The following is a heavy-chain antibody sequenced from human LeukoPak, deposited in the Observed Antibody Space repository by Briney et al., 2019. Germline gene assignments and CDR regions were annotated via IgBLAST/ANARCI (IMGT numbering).Heavy chain of an antibody. D-gene: IGHD6-13*01. CDR3: ARVPTSGHSYSSSWSLYYFDY. Sequence: PGGSLRLSCAASGFTFSSYSMNWVRQAPGKGLEWVSSISSSSSYIYYADSVKGRFTISRDNAKNSLYLQMNSLRAEDTAVYYCARVPTSGHSYSSSWSLYYFDYWGQGTLVTVSS. J-gene: IGHJ4*02. V-gene: IGHV3-21*01. CDR2: ISSSSSYI. CDR1: GFTFSSYS.